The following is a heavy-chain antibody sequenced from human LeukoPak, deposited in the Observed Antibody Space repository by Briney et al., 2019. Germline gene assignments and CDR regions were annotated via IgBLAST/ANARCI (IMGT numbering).Heavy chain of an antibody. Sequence: ASVKVSCKASGYSFSAYYMHWVRQAPGQGLDWMGVINPSGGSTSYALKFQDRVTVSRDTSTSTVYMELSSLRSDDTAVYYCARDQSLLPGMDVWGQGTTVTVSS. CDR1: GYSFSAYY. V-gene: IGHV1-46*01. CDR2: INPSGGST. J-gene: IGHJ6*02. CDR3: ARDQSLLPGMDV.